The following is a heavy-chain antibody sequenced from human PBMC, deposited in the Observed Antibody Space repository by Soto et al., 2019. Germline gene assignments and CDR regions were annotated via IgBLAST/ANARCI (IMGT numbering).Heavy chain of an antibody. CDR1: GFTFSSYS. D-gene: IGHD6-13*01. J-gene: IGHJ5*02. CDR3: ARHPERIAEIGWFGP. Sequence: EVQLVESGGGLVQPGGSLRLSCAAPGFTFSSYSMNWVRQAPGKGLEWVSYISSSSSTIYYADSVKGRFTISRDNAKNSLYLQMNGLRAEDTAVYYCARHPERIAEIGWFGPWGQGTLVSVSS. CDR2: ISSSSSTI. V-gene: IGHV3-48*01.